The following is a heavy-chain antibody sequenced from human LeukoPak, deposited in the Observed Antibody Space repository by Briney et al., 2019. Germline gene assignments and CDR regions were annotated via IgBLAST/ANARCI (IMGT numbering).Heavy chain of an antibody. V-gene: IGHV3-30-3*01. J-gene: IGHJ4*02. CDR3: ARDGQMRGVFDY. Sequence: GGSLRLSCAASGFTFSSYAMHWVRQAPGKGLEWVAVISYDGSNEYYADSVKGRFTISRDNSKNTLYLQMNSLRAEDTAVYYCARDGQMRGVFDYWGQGTLVTVSS. D-gene: IGHD1-26*01. CDR2: ISYDGSNE. CDR1: GFTFSSYA.